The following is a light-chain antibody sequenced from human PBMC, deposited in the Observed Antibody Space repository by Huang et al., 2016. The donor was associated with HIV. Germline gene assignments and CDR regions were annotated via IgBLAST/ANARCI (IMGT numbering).Light chain of an antibody. V-gene: IGKV1-39*01. CDR3: QQSYSALGLT. Sequence: DIQMTQSPSSLSASVGDRVTIACRASQSIGTYLNWYQQKRGKAPRLLIHVASSLQSGVPSRFSGSGSGTDFTLTISSLQPEDFATYYCQQSYSALGLTFGGGTKVEFK. J-gene: IGKJ4*01. CDR2: VAS. CDR1: QSIGTY.